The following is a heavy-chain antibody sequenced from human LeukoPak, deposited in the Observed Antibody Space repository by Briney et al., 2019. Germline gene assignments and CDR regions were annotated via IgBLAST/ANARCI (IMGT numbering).Heavy chain of an antibody. Sequence: GGSLRLSCAASGFTLSSLAMHWVRQAPGKGLEWVSRINSDGSSTSYADSVKGRFTISRDNAKNTLYLQMNSLRAEDTAVYYCARWTVLLWFGEHNNYYYYYMDVWGKGTTVTVSS. V-gene: IGHV3-74*01. CDR3: ARWTVLLWFGEHNNYYYYYMDV. D-gene: IGHD3-10*01. J-gene: IGHJ6*03. CDR1: GFTLSSLA. CDR2: INSDGSST.